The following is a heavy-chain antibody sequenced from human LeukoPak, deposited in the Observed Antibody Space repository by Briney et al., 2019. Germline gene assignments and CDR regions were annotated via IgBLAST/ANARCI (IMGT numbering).Heavy chain of an antibody. CDR2: IYYSGST. CDR3: ARPESGGFDY. V-gene: IGHV4-39*01. Sequence: SETLSLTCTVSGGSISSSSYYWGWIRQPPGKGLEWIGSIYYSGSTSYNSSLKSRVTISVDTSKNQFSLNLSSVTAADTAVYYCARPESGGFDYWGQGTLVTVSS. CDR1: GGSISSSSYY. D-gene: IGHD3-16*01. J-gene: IGHJ4*02.